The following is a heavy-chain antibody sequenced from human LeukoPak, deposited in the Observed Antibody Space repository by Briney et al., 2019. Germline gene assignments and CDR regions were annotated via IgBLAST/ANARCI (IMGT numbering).Heavy chain of an antibody. CDR2: INPNSGGT. CDR3: ARDNSVGDNAWWFDL. J-gene: IGHJ5*02. Sequence: RASVKVSCKASGYTFTGYYMHWVRQAPGQGLEWMGWINPNSGGTNYAQKFQGRVTMTRDTSISTAYMELSRLRSDDTAVYYCARDNSVGDNAWWFDLWGQGTLVTVSS. D-gene: IGHD1-26*01. CDR1: GYTFTGYY. V-gene: IGHV1-2*02.